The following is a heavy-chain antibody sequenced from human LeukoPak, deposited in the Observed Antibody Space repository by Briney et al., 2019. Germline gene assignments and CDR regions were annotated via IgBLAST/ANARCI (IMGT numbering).Heavy chain of an antibody. CDR3: AKTIGCSSSHGDAFDI. V-gene: IGHV3-23*01. CDR2: ISGSGGST. D-gene: IGHD6-13*01. J-gene: IGHJ3*02. Sequence: GGSLRLSCAASGFTFSSYAMSWVRQAPGKGLEWVSAISGSGGSTYYADSVKGRFTISRDNSKNTLYLQMNILRAEDTAVYYCAKTIGCSSSHGDAFDIWGQGTMVTVSS. CDR1: GFTFSSYA.